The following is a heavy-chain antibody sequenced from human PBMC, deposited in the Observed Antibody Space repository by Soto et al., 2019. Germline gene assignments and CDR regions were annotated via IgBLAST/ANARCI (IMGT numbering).Heavy chain of an antibody. CDR2: IWHDGSDI. Sequence: GGSLRLSCAGSGFTFSTSVMHWVRQAPGKGLEWLAVIWHDGSDISYGDSVRGRFTISRDNSKNTLYLEMDNVREEDTAVYFCARDGPDTAPSYFLDYWGQGTLVTVSS. J-gene: IGHJ4*02. V-gene: IGHV3-33*01. CDR3: ARDGPDTAPSYFLDY. CDR1: GFTFSTSV. D-gene: IGHD2-21*02.